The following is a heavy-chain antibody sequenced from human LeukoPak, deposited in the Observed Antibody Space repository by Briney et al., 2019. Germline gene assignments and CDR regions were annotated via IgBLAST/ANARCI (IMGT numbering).Heavy chain of an antibody. J-gene: IGHJ4*02. CDR2: INSDGSST. CDR1: GFTFSSYW. D-gene: IGHD3-22*01. V-gene: IGHV3-74*01. CDR3: TSPLYDSSGYL. Sequence: GGSLRLSCAASGFTFSSYWMHWVRQAPGKGLVWVSRINSDGSSTSYADSVKGRLTISRDNAKNTLYLQMNSLRAEDTAVYYCTSPLYDSSGYLWGQGTLVTVSS.